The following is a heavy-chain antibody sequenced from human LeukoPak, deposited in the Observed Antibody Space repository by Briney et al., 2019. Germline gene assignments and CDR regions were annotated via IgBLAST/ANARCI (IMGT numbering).Heavy chain of an antibody. V-gene: IGHV4-38-2*02. CDR1: GYSISSGDY. Sequence: PSETLSLTCTVSGYSISSGDYWGWIRQPPGKGLEWSGNIYHSGSTYYNPSLKRRVTISADTSKNQFSLTLSSVAAADTAVYYCARVKAVLGLATTRFDWFDPWGQGTLVTVSS. CDR3: ARVKAVLGLATTRFDWFDP. J-gene: IGHJ5*02. CDR2: IYHSGST. D-gene: IGHD2-15*01.